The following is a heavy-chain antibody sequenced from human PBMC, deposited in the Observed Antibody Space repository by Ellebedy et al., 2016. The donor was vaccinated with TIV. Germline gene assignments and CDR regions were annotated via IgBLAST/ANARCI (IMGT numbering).Heavy chain of an antibody. CDR3: AKPISYSSGWYDY. CDR2: ISYDGSNK. D-gene: IGHD6-19*01. CDR1: GFTFSSYG. Sequence: GGSLRLXXAASGFTFSSYGMHWVRQAPGKGLEWVAVISYDGSNKYYADSVKGRFTISRDNSKNTLYLQMNSLRAEDTAVYYCAKPISYSSGWYDYWGQGTLVTVSS. J-gene: IGHJ4*02. V-gene: IGHV3-30*18.